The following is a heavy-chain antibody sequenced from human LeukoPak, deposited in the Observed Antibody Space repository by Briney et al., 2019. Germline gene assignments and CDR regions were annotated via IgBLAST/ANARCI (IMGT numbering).Heavy chain of an antibody. Sequence: SETLSLTCTVSGASISSDYSSWIRQPPGKGLEWIGYVHSSGRTNYNPCLQSRVTMPLDTTKSQVSLRLRSLTAADTAVYYSARYRRPPYYLDYWGQGTLVTVSS. CDR2: VHSSGRT. J-gene: IGHJ4*02. CDR3: ARYRRPPYYLDY. CDR1: GASISSDY. D-gene: IGHD1-26*01. V-gene: IGHV4-4*09.